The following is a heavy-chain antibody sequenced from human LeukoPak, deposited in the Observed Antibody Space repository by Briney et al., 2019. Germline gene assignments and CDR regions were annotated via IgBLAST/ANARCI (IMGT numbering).Heavy chain of an antibody. CDR2: TYYRSKWYN. CDR3: ARDIFGVVTNYYYYGMDV. Sequence: SQTLSLTCAISGDSVSSNSAAWNWIRQSPSRGLEWLGRTYYRSKWYNDYAVSVKSRITINPDTSKNQFSLQLNYVTPEDTAVYYCARDIFGVVTNYYYYGMDVWGQGTTVTVSS. D-gene: IGHD3-3*01. J-gene: IGHJ6*02. V-gene: IGHV6-1*01. CDR1: GDSVSSNSAA.